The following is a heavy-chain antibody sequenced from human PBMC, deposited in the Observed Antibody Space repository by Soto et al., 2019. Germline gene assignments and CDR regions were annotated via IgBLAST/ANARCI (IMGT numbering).Heavy chain of an antibody. CDR3: ARLEGLATISYYFDY. D-gene: IGHD3-9*01. CDR1: GDSINSDNYY. CDR2: IYYRGNT. J-gene: IGHJ4*02. V-gene: IGHV4-39*01. Sequence: QLQLQESGPGLVKPSETLSLTCSVSGDSINSDNYYWGGIREPPGKGREWIGSIYYRGNTYYNPSLKTRVTISLDKSKSQFSLKLNSVTAADSAVYFCARLEGLATISYYFDYWGQGTLVTVSS.